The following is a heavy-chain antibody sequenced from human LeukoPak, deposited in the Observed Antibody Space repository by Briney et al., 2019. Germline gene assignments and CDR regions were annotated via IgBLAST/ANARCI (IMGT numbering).Heavy chain of an antibody. CDR3: ARGDGYNFFDY. CDR2: FYVGGAT. CDR1: GFSVTNNY. V-gene: IGHV3-53*01. Sequence: PWGSLLLSCAVSGFSVTNNYMSWVRQAPGKGLEWVSVFYVGGATYYADSVKGRFTISRDNSENTLYLQMKSLRAEDTAVYYCARGDGYNFFDYWGQGTLVTVSS. J-gene: IGHJ4*02. D-gene: IGHD5-24*01.